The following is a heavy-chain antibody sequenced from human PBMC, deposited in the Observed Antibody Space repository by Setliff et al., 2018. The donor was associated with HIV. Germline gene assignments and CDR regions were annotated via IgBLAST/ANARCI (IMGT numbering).Heavy chain of an antibody. Sequence: AASVKVSCKASRYTFTDYFLHWVRQAPGQGLEWMGRINPSSAAANYAQKFQGRVTMTRDTSISTVYMDLRRLTSDDTAVYYCARGGGGPSGFDVWGQGTMVT. CDR3: ARGGGGPSGFDV. J-gene: IGHJ3*01. D-gene: IGHD1-26*01. CDR1: RYTFTDYF. CDR2: INPSSAAA. V-gene: IGHV1-2*06.